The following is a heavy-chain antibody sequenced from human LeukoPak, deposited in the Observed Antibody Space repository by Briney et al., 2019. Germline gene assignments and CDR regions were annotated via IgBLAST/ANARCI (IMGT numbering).Heavy chain of an antibody. V-gene: IGHV3-7*01. CDR3: ARDAIERDTGKFDY. D-gene: IGHD5-18*01. CDR2: IKQDGSEK. Sequence: GGSLRLSCAASGFTFSSYWMSWVRQAPGKGLEWVANIKQDGSEKYYVDSVKGRSTISRDNAKNSLYLQMNSLRAEDTAVYYCARDAIERDTGKFDYWGQGTLVTVSS. CDR1: GFTFSSYW. J-gene: IGHJ4*02.